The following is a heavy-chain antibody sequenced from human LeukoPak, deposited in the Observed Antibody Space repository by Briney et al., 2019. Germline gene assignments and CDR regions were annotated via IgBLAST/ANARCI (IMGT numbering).Heavy chain of an antibody. CDR1: GGSIITYNSY. J-gene: IGHJ4*02. Sequence: PSETLSLTCSVSGGSIITYNSYWDWIRQPPGKGLEWIGSFYYSANTFYNPSLESRLAISVDTSKNQFSLKLSSVTAADTAVYYCARAREPLVYTYYFDYWGQGTLVTVSS. CDR3: ARAREPLVYTYYFDY. D-gene: IGHD6-13*01. CDR2: FYYSANT. V-gene: IGHV4-39*01.